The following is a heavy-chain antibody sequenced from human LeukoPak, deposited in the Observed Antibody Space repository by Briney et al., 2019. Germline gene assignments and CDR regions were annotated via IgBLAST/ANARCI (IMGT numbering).Heavy chain of an antibody. V-gene: IGHV4-39*07. CDR2: IDHSGST. J-gene: IGHJ6*03. Sequence: KPSETLSLTCTVSGGSISSSSYYWGWIRQPPGKGLEWIGEIDHSGSTNSNPSLKSRITISVDTSKTQFSLNLSSVTAADTAVYYCARLRKLAPAAPGRHYYYYYYMDVWGKGTTVTISS. CDR3: ARLRKLAPAAPGRHYYYYYYMDV. D-gene: IGHD2-2*01. CDR1: GGSISSSSYY.